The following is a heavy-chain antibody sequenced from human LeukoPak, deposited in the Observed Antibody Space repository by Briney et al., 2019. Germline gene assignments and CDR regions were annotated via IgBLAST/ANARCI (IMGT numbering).Heavy chain of an antibody. CDR2: INPNSGAT. J-gene: IGHJ5*02. Sequence: ASVKVSCEASGYSFTIYYLHWLRQAPGQGLEWMGWINPNSGATNYAQKFQGRVTMTRDTSISTAYMDLSRLRSDDTAVYYCARDASGYDPWGQGTLVTVSS. CDR3: ARDASGYDP. D-gene: IGHD5-12*01. V-gene: IGHV1-2*02. CDR1: GYSFTIYY.